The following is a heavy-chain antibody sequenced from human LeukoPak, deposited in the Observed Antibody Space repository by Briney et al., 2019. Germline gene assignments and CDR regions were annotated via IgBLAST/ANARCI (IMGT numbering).Heavy chain of an antibody. V-gene: IGHV4-59*01. CDR2: IFYRGTT. D-gene: IGHD3-16*01. CDR3: ARGGMTFGLDV. CDR1: RGSISRYY. Sequence: PSETLSLTCTVSRGSISRYYWSWIRQPPGKGLEWIGNIFYRGTTNYNPSLKGRVNISVDTSENQFSLRLASVTAADTAVYYCARGGMTFGLDVWGQGTTVTVSS. J-gene: IGHJ6*02.